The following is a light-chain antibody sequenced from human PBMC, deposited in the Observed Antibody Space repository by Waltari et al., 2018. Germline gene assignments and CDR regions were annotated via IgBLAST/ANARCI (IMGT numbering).Light chain of an antibody. J-gene: IGLJ1*01. V-gene: IGLV3-21*04. CDR2: YDS. CDR1: NIGSYS. Sequence: SYVLTQPPSVSVAPGETARITRGGDNIGSYSVHWYQQKPGQAPGLVIRYDSDRPSGIPERFSGSNAANTATLTSSRVEAGDEANYYCQVWHAALDPGVFGTGTEVTV. CDR3: QVWHAALDPGV.